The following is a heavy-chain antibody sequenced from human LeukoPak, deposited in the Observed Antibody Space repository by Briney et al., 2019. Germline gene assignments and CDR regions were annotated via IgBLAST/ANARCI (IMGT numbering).Heavy chain of an antibody. J-gene: IGHJ5*02. CDR3: ARGFVGDGYNSP. CDR2: IYHSGST. D-gene: IGHD5-24*01. V-gene: IGHV4-38-2*01. CDR1: GYSISSGYY. Sequence: SETLSLTCAVSGYSISSGYYWGWIRPPPGTGLEWIGSIYHSGSTYYNPSLKSRVTISVDTSKNQFSLKLSSVTAADTAVYYCARGFVGDGYNSPWGQGTLVTVSS.